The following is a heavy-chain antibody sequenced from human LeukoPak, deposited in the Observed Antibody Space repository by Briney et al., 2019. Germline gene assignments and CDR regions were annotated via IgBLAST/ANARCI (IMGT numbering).Heavy chain of an antibody. Sequence: QPGGSLRLSCAASGFTVSSNYRSWVRQAPGKGLEWVSVIYSGGSTYYADSVKGRFTISRDNSKNTLYLQMNSLRAEDTAVYYCARDIRVTTGYYMDVWGKGTTVTVSS. D-gene: IGHD4-17*01. CDR1: GFTVSSNY. CDR3: ARDIRVTTGYYMDV. CDR2: IYSGGST. J-gene: IGHJ6*03. V-gene: IGHV3-53*01.